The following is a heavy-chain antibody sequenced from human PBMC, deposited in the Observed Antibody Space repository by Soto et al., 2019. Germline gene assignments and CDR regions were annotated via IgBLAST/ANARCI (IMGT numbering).Heavy chain of an antibody. CDR2: RWYDGSNK. V-gene: IGHV3-33*01. CDR3: ARDSYSYNWFEP. D-gene: IGHD2-15*01. CDR1: GFTFSSYG. Sequence: QVQLVESGGGVVQPGRSLRLSCAASGFTFSSYGMHWVRQAPGKGLEWVAVRWYDGSNKYYAELVKGRFTISRDNSKNTLYLQMNSLRAEDTAVYYCARDSYSYNWFEPWGKGTLVTVSS. J-gene: IGHJ5*02.